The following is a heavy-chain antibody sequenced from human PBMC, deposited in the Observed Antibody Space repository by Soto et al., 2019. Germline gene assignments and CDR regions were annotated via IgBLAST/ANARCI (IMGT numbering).Heavy chain of an antibody. V-gene: IGHV4-39*01. CDR1: GDSINNRSYY. J-gene: IGHJ4*02. CDR2: IYYSGST. CDR3: ARQRTSVVTQAYFDS. D-gene: IGHD2-21*02. Sequence: LSLTCTVTGDSINNRSYYWGWIRQPPGKGLEWIGSIYYSGSTYNNPSLKSRVSMSVDTSKNQFSLKLRSVTAADTALYYCARQRTSVVTQAYFDSWGQGSLVTVS.